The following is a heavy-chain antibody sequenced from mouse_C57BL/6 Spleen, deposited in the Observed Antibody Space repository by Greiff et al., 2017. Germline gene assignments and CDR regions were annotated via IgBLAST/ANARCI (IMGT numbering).Heavy chain of an antibody. Sequence: VQGVESGPELVKPGASVKISCKASGYAFSSSWMNWVKQRPGKGLEWIGRIYPGDGDTNYNGKFKGKATLTADKSSSTAYMQLSSLTSEDSAVYFCARWGGNYGYFDVWGTGTTVTVSS. D-gene: IGHD1-1*02. CDR1: GYAFSSSW. CDR2: IYPGDGDT. J-gene: IGHJ1*03. CDR3: ARWGGNYGYFDV. V-gene: IGHV1-82*01.